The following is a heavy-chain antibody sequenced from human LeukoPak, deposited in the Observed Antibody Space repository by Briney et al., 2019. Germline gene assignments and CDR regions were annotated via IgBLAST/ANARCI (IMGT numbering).Heavy chain of an antibody. CDR2: IKQDGSER. Sequence: GGSLRLSCAASGFTFNNYGMHWVRQAPGKGLEWVANIKQDGSERYYGGSVKGRFSISRDNAKNSVYLHLNSLRVEDTAVYFCAGGFGFLIESWGQGALVTVSS. D-gene: IGHD3-16*01. J-gene: IGHJ4*02. CDR3: AGGFGFLIES. CDR1: GFTFNNYG. V-gene: IGHV3-7*04.